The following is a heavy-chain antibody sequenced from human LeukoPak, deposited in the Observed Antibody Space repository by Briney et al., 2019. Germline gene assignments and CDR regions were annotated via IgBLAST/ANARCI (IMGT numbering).Heavy chain of an antibody. V-gene: IGHV1-2*02. CDR1: GYIFTAYY. CDR3: ARGQWRVHPMYNWFDP. CDR2: INPNSGGT. J-gene: IGHJ5*02. Sequence: ASVKVSCKASGYIFTAYYIHWVRQAPGQGPEWMGWINPNSGGTNYAQKFQGRVTMTRETSISTAYMEMTRLTSDDTAVYYCARGQWRVHPMYNWFDPWGQGTLVTVSS. D-gene: IGHD6-19*01.